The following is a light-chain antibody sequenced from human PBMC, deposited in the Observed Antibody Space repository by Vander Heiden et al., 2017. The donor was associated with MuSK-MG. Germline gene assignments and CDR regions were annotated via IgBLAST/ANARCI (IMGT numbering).Light chain of an antibody. CDR3: QQDNNWPVT. CDR2: RAS. V-gene: IGKV3-15*01. Sequence: EIVMTQSAATLSVSPGERATHSCTASQNVSSNLAWYQQKPGQAPKLLIYRASTRDTGVPARFSGSGSGTEFTLTISSLQSEDFALYYCQQDNNWPVTFGGRTKVEIK. CDR1: QNVSSN. J-gene: IGKJ4*01.